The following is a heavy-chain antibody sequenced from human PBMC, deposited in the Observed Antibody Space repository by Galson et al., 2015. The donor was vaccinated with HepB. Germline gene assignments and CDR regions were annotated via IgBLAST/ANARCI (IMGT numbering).Heavy chain of an antibody. V-gene: IGHV1-46*03. CDR1: GYTFTSYY. CDR2: INPSGGST. J-gene: IGHJ6*02. D-gene: IGHD1-20*01. CDR3: AREVTGTTWGSDGMDV. Sequence: SVKVSCKASGYTFTSYYMHWVRQAPGQGLEWMGIINPSGGSTSYAQKFQGRVTMTRDTSTSTVYMELSSLRPEDTAVYYCAREVTGTTWGSDGMDVWGQGTTVTVSS.